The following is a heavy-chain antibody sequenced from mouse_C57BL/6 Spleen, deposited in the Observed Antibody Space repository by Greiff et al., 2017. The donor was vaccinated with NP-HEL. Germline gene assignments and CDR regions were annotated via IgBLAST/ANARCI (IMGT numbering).Heavy chain of an antibody. D-gene: IGHD2-3*01. CDR2: INPNNGGT. J-gene: IGHJ3*01. CDR3: ARPYDGYYEAWFAY. V-gene: IGHV1-18*01. Sequence: VQLQQSGPELLKPGASVKIPCKASGYTFTDYNMDWVKQSHGKRLEWIGDINPNNGGTIYNQKFKGKATLTVDQSSSTAYMELRSRTSDDTAVYYCARPYDGYYEAWFAYWGQGILVTVSA. CDR1: GYTFTDYN.